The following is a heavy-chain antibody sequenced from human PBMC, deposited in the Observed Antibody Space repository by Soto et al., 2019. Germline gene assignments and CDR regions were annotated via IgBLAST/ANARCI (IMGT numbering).Heavy chain of an antibody. V-gene: IGHV1-18*04. D-gene: IGHD3-22*01. CDR1: GYTFTSYG. CDR3: ARDQYDSSGYYPGNWFDP. J-gene: IGHJ5*02. Sequence: ASVKVSCKASGYTFTSYGISWVRQAPGQGLEWMGWISAYNGNTNYAQKLQGRVTMTTDTSTSTAYMELRSLRSDDTAVYYCARDQYDSSGYYPGNWFDPWGQGTLVTV. CDR2: ISAYNGNT.